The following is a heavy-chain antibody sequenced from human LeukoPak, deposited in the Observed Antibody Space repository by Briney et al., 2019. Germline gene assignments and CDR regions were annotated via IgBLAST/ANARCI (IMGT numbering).Heavy chain of an antibody. V-gene: IGHV4-4*07. CDR3: ARLSVPAVKGAFDI. CDR1: GDSMTSYF. D-gene: IGHD2-2*01. J-gene: IGHJ3*02. Sequence: SETLSLTCTVSGDSMTSYFWGWIRQPAGQGLEWIGRISSTGNTNYNPSLASRVTMSLDTSKNLFSLKLTSTTAADTAVYYCARLSVPAVKGAFDIWSRGTLVSVSS. CDR2: ISSTGNT.